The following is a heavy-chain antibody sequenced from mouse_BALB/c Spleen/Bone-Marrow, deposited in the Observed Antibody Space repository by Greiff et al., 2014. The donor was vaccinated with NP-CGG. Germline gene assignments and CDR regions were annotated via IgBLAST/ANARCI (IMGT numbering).Heavy chain of an antibody. CDR3: ARGGGMDY. Sequence: LVESGPELVKPGASVKMSCKASGYTFTSYYIHWVKQRPGQGLEWIGWIYPGDGSTKYNEKFKGKTTLTADKPSSTAYMLLSSLTSEDSAIYFCARGGGMDYWGQGTSVTVSS. CDR1: GYTFTSYY. V-gene: IGHV1S56*01. CDR2: IYPGDGST. J-gene: IGHJ4*01.